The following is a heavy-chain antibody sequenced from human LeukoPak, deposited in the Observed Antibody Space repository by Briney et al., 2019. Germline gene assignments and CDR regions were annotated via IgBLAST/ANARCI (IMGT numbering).Heavy chain of an antibody. CDR1: GFTSSSYW. J-gene: IGHJ4*02. Sequence: PGGSLRLSCAASGFTSSSYWMHWVRQAPGKGLVWVSRIDSDGSSTNSADSVKGRFTISRDNAKNTLYLQMNSLRAEDTAVYYCARGRYSGYYDSRSYGLGDYWGQGTLVTVSS. D-gene: IGHD3-22*01. CDR2: IDSDGSST. V-gene: IGHV3-74*01. CDR3: ARGRYSGYYDSRSYGLGDY.